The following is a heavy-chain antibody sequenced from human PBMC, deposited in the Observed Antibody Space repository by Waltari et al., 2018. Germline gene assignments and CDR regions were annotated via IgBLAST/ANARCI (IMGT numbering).Heavy chain of an antibody. CDR1: GVSISDYF. J-gene: IGHJ4*02. CDR2: IYHTGST. Sequence: QVQLQQSGPGLVRPSETLSLTCSVSGVSISDYFWNWVRLSPGKGLEWIGYIYHTGSTKYKPSRQSRVTMSVDTSKSQFSLRLSSVTAADTAVYYCARWDSRGRYFGDWGQGTPVIVSS. CDR3: ARWDSRGRYFGD. V-gene: IGHV4-4*09. D-gene: IGHD3-22*01.